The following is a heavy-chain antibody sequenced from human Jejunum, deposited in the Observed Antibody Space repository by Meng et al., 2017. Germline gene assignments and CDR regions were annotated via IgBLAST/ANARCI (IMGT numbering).Heavy chain of an antibody. CDR1: SASMNPYY. CDR2: IHYSWST. V-gene: IGHV4-59*01. D-gene: IGHD6-19*01. Sequence: VPLQESGPGLVKPSETLSLTCTVSSASMNPYYWSWIRQPPGKGLEWIGYIHYSWSTDYNPSLQSRLTISVDTSKNHFSLKLMSVTAADTAVYYCARGNGWHDYWGQGTLVTVSS. J-gene: IGHJ4*02. CDR3: ARGNGWHDY.